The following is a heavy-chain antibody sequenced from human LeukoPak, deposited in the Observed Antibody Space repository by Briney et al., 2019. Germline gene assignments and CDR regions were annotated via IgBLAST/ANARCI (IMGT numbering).Heavy chain of an antibody. CDR3: AKGTQVLYFYYMDV. Sequence: GGSLRLSCAASGFTFSSSVMHWVRQAPGKGLEWVAAISYDGRDKYFADSVKGRFTISRDNSKNTVDLQVNGLRAEDTALYYCAKGTQVLYFYYMDVWGKGTTVTVSS. CDR1: GFTFSSSV. CDR2: ISYDGRDK. V-gene: IGHV3-30*18. D-gene: IGHD2-8*01. J-gene: IGHJ6*03.